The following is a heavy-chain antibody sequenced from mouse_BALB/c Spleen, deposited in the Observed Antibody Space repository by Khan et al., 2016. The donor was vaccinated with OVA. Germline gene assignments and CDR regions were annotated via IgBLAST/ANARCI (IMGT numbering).Heavy chain of an antibody. CDR1: GYTFTSYW. CDR2: IGPGSGNP. V-gene: IGHV1S41*01. J-gene: IGHJ4*01. D-gene: IGHD1-1*01. CDR3: RGSNYYGSVLYALDY. Sequence: DLVKPGASVKLSCKASGYTFTSYWIHWIKQRPGQGLEWVGHIGPGSGNPYYNEVFKGKATLTVDTSSSTVYIQLSSLSYEDSAVYFCRGSNYYGSVLYALDYWGQGTSVTVSS.